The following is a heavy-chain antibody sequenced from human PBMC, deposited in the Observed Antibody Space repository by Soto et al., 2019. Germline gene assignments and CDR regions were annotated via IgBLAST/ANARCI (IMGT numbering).Heavy chain of an antibody. CDR3: AHRKKPVIVATYFDY. CDR1: GFSLTTSGEG. V-gene: IGHV2-5*02. CDR2: IYWDDDK. J-gene: IGHJ4*02. D-gene: IGHD3-16*01. Sequence: QITLRESGPALVKPTQTLTLTCTFSGFSLTTSGEGVGWIRQPPGKAPEWLALIYWDDDKRYSPSLKNRLTISGDTSRSQVVLTMTNMDPVDTATYYCAHRKKPVIVATYFDYWGQGTLVTVSS.